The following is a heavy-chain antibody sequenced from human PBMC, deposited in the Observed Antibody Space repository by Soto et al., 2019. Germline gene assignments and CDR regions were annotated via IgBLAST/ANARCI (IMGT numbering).Heavy chain of an antibody. D-gene: IGHD6-13*01. CDR3: ARKKGTYSSHIGWFDP. Sequence: SETLSLTCAVYGGSFSGYYWSWIRQPPGKGLEWIGEINHSGSTNYNPSLKSRVTISVDTSKNQFSLKLSSVTAADTAVYYCARKKGTYSSHIGWFDPWGQGTLVTVSS. V-gene: IGHV4-34*01. CDR1: GGSFSGYY. CDR2: INHSGST. J-gene: IGHJ5*02.